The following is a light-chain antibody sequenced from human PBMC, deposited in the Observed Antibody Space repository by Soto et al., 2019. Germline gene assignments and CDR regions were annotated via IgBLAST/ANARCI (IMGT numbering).Light chain of an antibody. J-gene: IGKJ3*01. CDR2: WAS. CDR1: QSVLYNSNNKNY. CDR3: ADYRSSPYT. Sequence: DIVMTQSPDSLAVSLGERATINCKSSQSVLYNSNNKNYLAWYQQKPGQAPKMLTYWASTRESGVPDRFSGSGSGTNFSLTVSSLQAEDVAVYDCADYRSSPYTCGPGTKVDIE. V-gene: IGKV4-1*01.